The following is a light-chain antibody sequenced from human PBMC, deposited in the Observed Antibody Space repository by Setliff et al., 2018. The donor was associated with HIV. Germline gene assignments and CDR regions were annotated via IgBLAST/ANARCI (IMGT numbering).Light chain of an antibody. CDR3: SSYTRSNTLFV. Sequence: QSVLTQPRSVSGSPGQSVTFSCTGSSSDVGSYNYVSWYQQHPGKAPKLIIYDVSDRPSGVSDRFSGSKSGNTASLFISGLRAEDEADYYCSSYTRSNTLFVFGTGTKVTVL. J-gene: IGLJ1*01. V-gene: IGLV2-11*01. CDR2: DVS. CDR1: SSDVGSYNY.